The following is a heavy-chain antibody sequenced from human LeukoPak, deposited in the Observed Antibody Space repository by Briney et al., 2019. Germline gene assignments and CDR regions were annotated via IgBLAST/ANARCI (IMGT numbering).Heavy chain of an antibody. Sequence: GASVKVSCKASGYTFTSYYMHWVRQAPGQGLEWMGIINPRGGSTSYAQKFQGRVTMTRDTSTSTVYMELSSLRSEDTAVYYCARDVLSTLAAARFDPWGQGTLVTVSS. CDR3: ARDVLSTLAAARFDP. D-gene: IGHD6-13*01. V-gene: IGHV1-46*01. CDR2: INPRGGST. CDR1: GYTFTSYY. J-gene: IGHJ5*02.